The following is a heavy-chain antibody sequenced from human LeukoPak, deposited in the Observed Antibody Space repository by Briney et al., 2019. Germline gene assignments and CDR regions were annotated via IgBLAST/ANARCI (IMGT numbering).Heavy chain of an antibody. J-gene: IGHJ5*02. Sequence: PSETLSLTCAVYGGSFSHYYWSWIRQPPGKGLEWIGEINHSGNTNYNPSLKSRVTISVDTSKNQFSLKLSSVTAADTAVYYCARKSYSYGYRYNWFDPWGQGALVTVSS. V-gene: IGHV4-34*01. D-gene: IGHD5-18*01. CDR3: ARKSYSYGYRYNWFDP. CDR2: INHSGNT. CDR1: GGSFSHYY.